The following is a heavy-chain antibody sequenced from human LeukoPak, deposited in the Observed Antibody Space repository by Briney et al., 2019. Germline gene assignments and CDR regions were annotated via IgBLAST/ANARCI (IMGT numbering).Heavy chain of an antibody. Sequence: TSETLSLTCTVSGGSISSYYWSWIRQPPGKGLEWIGYIYYSGSTNYNPSLKSRVTISVDTSKNQFSLKLSSVTAADTAVYYCARRTGDGAFDIWGQGTMVTVSS. J-gene: IGHJ3*02. CDR2: IYYSGST. D-gene: IGHD7-27*01. V-gene: IGHV4-59*01. CDR3: ARRTGDGAFDI. CDR1: GGSISSYY.